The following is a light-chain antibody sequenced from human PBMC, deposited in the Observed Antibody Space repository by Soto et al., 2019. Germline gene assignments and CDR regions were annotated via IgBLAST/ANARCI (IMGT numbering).Light chain of an antibody. CDR2: EAS. V-gene: IGKV1-5*03. CDR3: QQYNGYWT. J-gene: IGKJ1*01. CDR1: LSISGS. Sequence: DIQMTQSPSTLSASVGDRVTITCRASLSISGSLAWYQQKPGKAPKLLIYEASNLKSGVPSRFSGSGSGTAYTLTISSLQPDDSASYYGQQYNGYWTFGQGTRVEIK.